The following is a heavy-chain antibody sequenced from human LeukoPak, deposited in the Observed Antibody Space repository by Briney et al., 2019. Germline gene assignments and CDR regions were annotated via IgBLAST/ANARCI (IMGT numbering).Heavy chain of an antibody. J-gene: IGHJ5*02. Sequence: SGPTLVSPTQTLTLTCTFSGFSLSTSGGGVGWIRQPPGKALEWLALINWNDDKRYSPSLKNRLTITKDTSKNQVVLTMTNMDPVDTATYYCARAVKFCSSTTCPNWFDPWGQGTLVTVSS. V-gene: IGHV2-5*01. CDR1: GFSLSTSGGG. CDR3: ARAVKFCSSTTCPNWFDP. CDR2: INWNDDK. D-gene: IGHD2-2*01.